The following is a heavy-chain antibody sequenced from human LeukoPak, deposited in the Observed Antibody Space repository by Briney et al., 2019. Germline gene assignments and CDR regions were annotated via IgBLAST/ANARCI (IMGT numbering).Heavy chain of an antibody. CDR3: AKVQAASSGWYFDY. D-gene: IGHD6-19*01. Sequence: KSGGSLRLSCAASGFTFSNYAMTWVRQAPGKGLEWVSALSGSGGGTKYADSVKGRFTISRDNSKNTLYLQTSSLRAEDTAVYYCAKVQAASSGWYFDYWGQGTLVTVSS. CDR2: LSGSGGGT. J-gene: IGHJ4*02. V-gene: IGHV3-23*01. CDR1: GFTFSNYA.